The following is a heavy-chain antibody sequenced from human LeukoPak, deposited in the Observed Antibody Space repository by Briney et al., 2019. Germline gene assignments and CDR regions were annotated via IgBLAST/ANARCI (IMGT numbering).Heavy chain of an antibody. D-gene: IGHD1-26*01. CDR1: GDGVSSNSAA. V-gene: IGHV6-1*01. CDR3: ARAGRAGAPDGFHI. Sequence: SQTLSLTCAISGDGVSSNSAAWNWIRQSPSRGFEWLGRTYYRSKWYSDYAVSMKSRITINPDTSKNQFSLQLISVTPEDTAVYYCARAGRAGAPDGFHIWGQGTVVTVSS. J-gene: IGHJ3*02. CDR2: TYYRSKWYS.